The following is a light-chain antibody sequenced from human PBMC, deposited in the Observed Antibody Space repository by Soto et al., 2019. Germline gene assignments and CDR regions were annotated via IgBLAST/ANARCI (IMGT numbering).Light chain of an antibody. CDR3: QQRYNWPPAFT. Sequence: EIVLTQSPATLSLSPGERATLSCRASQSVSSYLAWYQQKPGQAPRLLIYDASNRATGIPARFSGSGSGTDFTLTISSLEPEDVAVYYCQQRYNWPPAFTFGPGTKVDIK. J-gene: IGKJ3*01. CDR1: QSVSSY. CDR2: DAS. V-gene: IGKV3-11*01.